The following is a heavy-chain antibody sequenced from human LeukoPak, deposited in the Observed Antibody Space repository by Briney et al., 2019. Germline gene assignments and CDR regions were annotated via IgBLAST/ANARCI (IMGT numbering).Heavy chain of an antibody. D-gene: IGHD2-2*01. V-gene: IGHV4-34*01. J-gene: IGHJ5*02. CDR3: ARGSGSSATLKP. CDR1: GGSFSGYY. Sequence: PSETLSLTCAVYGGSFSGYYWTWIRQPPGKGLEWIGEINHSGSTNYSPSLKSRVTISVDTSKNQFSLKLSSVTAADTAVYYCARGSGSSATLKPWGQGTLVTVSS. CDR2: INHSGST.